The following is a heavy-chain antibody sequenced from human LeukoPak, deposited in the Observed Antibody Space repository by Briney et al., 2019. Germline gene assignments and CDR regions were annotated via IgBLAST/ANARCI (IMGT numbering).Heavy chain of an antibody. J-gene: IGHJ4*02. CDR3: TGGSGWYSPDY. Sequence: GSLRLSCAASGFTFSASVMHWVRQASGKGLEWVGRIGNKANSYATVYAASVKGRFTISRDDSKNTACLQMNRLKTEDTAVYYCTGGSGWYSPDYWGQGTLVTVSA. CDR1: GFTFSASV. CDR2: IGNKANSYAT. D-gene: IGHD6-19*01. V-gene: IGHV3-73*01.